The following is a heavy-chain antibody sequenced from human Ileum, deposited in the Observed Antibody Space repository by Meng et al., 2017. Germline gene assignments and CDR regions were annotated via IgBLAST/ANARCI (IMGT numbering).Heavy chain of an antibody. V-gene: IGHV1-69*04. D-gene: IGHD3-22*01. CDR1: GGTFSSYT. CDR2: IIPILGIA. J-gene: IGHJ4*02. CDR3: ARESSYYYDSSGYDLVYFDY. Sequence: SVKVSCKASGGTFSSYTISWVRQAPGQGLEWMGRIIPILGIANYAQKFQGRVTITADKSTSTAYMELSSLRSEDTAVYYCARESSYYYDSSGYDLVYFDYWGQGTLVTVSS.